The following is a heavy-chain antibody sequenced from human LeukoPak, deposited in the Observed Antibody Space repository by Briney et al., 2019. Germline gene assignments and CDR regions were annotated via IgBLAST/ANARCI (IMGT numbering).Heavy chain of an antibody. J-gene: IGHJ4*02. V-gene: IGHV4-4*07. CDR3: ARGGVNHFDY. CDR1: GGSISSYY. Sequence: SETLSLTCTVSGGSISSYYWSWIRQPPGKGLEWIGRIYSSGSLDYNPSLKSRVTMSIDTSKNQFSLKMSSVTAADTAVYYCARGGVNHFDYWGQGTLVTVSS. CDR2: IYSSGSL. D-gene: IGHD3-10*01.